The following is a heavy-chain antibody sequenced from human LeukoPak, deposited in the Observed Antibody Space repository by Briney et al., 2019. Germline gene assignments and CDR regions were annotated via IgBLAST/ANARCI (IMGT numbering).Heavy chain of an antibody. CDR2: INHSGST. V-gene: IGHV4-34*01. D-gene: IGHD3-9*01. CDR1: GGSFSGYY. CDR3: ARAPRYFDWVGAFDI. Sequence: SETLSLTCAVYGGSFSGYYWSWIRQPPGKGLEWIGEINHSGSTNYNPSLKSRVTISVDTSKNQFSLKLSSATAADTAVYYCARAPRYFDWVGAFDIWGQGTMVTVSS. J-gene: IGHJ3*02.